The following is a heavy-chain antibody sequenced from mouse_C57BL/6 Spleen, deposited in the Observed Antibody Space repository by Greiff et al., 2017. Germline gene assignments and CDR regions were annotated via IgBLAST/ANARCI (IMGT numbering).Heavy chain of an antibody. V-gene: IGHV5-4*03. Sequence: EVKLMESGGGLVKPGGSLKLSCAASGFTFSSYAMSWVRQTPEKRLEWVATISDGGSYTYYPDNVKGRFTISRDNAKNNLYLQMSHLKSEDTAMYYCARRDGNYGYFDVWGTGTTVTVSS. J-gene: IGHJ1*03. CDR2: ISDGGSYT. CDR3: ARRDGNYGYFDV. CDR1: GFTFSSYA. D-gene: IGHD2-1*01.